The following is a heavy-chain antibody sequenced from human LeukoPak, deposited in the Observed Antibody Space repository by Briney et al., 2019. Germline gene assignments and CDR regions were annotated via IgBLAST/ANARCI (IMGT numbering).Heavy chain of an antibody. V-gene: IGHV4-39*07. Sequence: KPSETLSFTCTVSGGSISSSSYYWGWIRQPPGKGLEWIGSIYYSGSTYYNPSLKSRVTMSVDTSKNQFSLKLSSVTAADTAVYYCARVGAITMIVVVTYDAFDIWGQGTMVTVSS. CDR1: GGSISSSSYY. CDR2: IYYSGST. J-gene: IGHJ3*02. D-gene: IGHD3-22*01. CDR3: ARVGAITMIVVVTYDAFDI.